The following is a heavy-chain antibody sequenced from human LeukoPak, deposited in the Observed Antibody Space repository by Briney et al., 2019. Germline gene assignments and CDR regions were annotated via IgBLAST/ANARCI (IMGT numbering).Heavy chain of an antibody. CDR2: INEDGSEK. Sequence: GGSLRLSCVALEFSFETYWMSWVRQAPGKGPEWVANINEDGSEKHYVGSVRGRFTISRDNADNSLHLQMNSLRPEDMAVYYCARGETMDVWGKGTTVTVSS. CDR1: EFSFETYW. V-gene: IGHV3-7*01. CDR3: ARGETMDV. D-gene: IGHD5-24*01. J-gene: IGHJ6*03.